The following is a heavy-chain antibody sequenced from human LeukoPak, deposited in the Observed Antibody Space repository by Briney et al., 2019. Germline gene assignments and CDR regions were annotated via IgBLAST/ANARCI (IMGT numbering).Heavy chain of an antibody. CDR2: ISSSGSTI. CDR3: ARVLSDYYFDLFDY. Sequence: GGSLRLSCAASGFTFSDYYMSWIRQAPGKGLEWVSYISSSGSTIYYADSVKGRFTISRDNAKNSLYLQMNSLRAEDTAVYYCARVLSDYYFDLFDYWGHGTLVTVSS. CDR1: GFTFSDYY. D-gene: IGHD3-22*01. V-gene: IGHV3-11*04. J-gene: IGHJ4*01.